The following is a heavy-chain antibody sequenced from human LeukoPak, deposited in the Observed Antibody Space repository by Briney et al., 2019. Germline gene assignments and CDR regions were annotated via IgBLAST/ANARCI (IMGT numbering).Heavy chain of an antibody. CDR3: ARDFCGDCDSGGWYHFDN. V-gene: IGHV1-46*01. Sequence: ASVKVSCKASGYTFTGHYMHWVRQAPGQGLEWMGIINPSGGTTSYAQKFQGRVIMTRDMSTNTFYMDLSSLRSDDTAVYYCARDFCGDCDSGGWYHFDNWGQGTLVTVPS. D-gene: IGHD2-21*02. J-gene: IGHJ4*01. CDR2: INPSGGTT. CDR1: GYTFTGHY.